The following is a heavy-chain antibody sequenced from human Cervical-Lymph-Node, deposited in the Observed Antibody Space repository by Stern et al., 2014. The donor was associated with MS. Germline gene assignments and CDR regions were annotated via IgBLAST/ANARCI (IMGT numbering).Heavy chain of an antibody. V-gene: IGHV4-59*08. CDR1: GGSIRTYF. CDR2: IYSSGST. D-gene: IGHD7-27*01. J-gene: IGHJ4*02. Sequence: QVQLVESGPGLLKPSETLSLTCTVSGGSIRTYFWTWIRQSPGKKLEWIGYIYSSGSTDYNPSLKSRVTMSLDTANKQFSLKLSSVTAADTAVYFCARKADWGDYFDYWGQGTLVTVSS. CDR3: ARKADWGDYFDY.